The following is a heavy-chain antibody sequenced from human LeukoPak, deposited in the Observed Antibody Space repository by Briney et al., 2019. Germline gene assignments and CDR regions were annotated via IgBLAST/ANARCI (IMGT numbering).Heavy chain of an antibody. Sequence: NPSETLSLTCTVSGGSISSYYWSWIRQPAGKGLEWIGRIYTSGSTNYNPSLKSRVTMSVDTSKNQFSLKLSSVTAADTAVYYCARGGGSGSYHYYGMDVWGQGTTVTVSS. V-gene: IGHV4-4*07. D-gene: IGHD3-10*01. J-gene: IGHJ6*02. CDR3: ARGGGSGSYHYYGMDV. CDR1: GGSISSYY. CDR2: IYTSGST.